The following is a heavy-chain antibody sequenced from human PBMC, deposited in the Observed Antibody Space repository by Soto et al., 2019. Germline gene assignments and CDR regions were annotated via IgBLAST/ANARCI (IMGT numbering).Heavy chain of an antibody. CDR2: ISSSSSYT. J-gene: IGHJ5*02. V-gene: IGHV3-11*05. D-gene: IGHD3-10*01. CDR1: GFTFSDYY. CDR3: ARVRGSGSWFDP. Sequence: QVQLVESGGGLVKPGGSLRLSCAASGFTFSDYYMSWIRQAPGKGLEWVSYISSSSSYTNYADSVKGRFTISRDNANNSLYLQMNSLRAEDTAVYYCARVRGSGSWFDPWGQGTLVTVSS.